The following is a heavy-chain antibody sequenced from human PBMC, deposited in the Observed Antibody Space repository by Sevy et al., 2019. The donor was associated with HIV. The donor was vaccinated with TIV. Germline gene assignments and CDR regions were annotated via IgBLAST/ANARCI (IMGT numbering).Heavy chain of an antibody. J-gene: IGHJ4*02. V-gene: IGHV3-30*03. D-gene: IGHD2-8*01. CDR3: ARENGALDY. CDR1: GFTFSNFK. Sequence: GGSLRLSCAASGFTFSNFKMYWVRQAPGKGLEWVTLIVYPSSGRHYADPVRGRFTVSRDNANGMLYLQMDSLRHEDTAVYYCARENGALDYWGQGTLVTVSS. CDR2: IVYPSSGR.